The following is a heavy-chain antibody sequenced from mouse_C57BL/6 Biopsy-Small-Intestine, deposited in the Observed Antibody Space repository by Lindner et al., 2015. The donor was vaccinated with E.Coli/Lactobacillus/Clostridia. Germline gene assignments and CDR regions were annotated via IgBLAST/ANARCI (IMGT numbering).Heavy chain of an antibody. CDR2: IRVYNGET. CDR1: GYNFINYG. Sequence: SVKVSCKASGYNFINYGFSWVRQAPGQGLEWMGWIRVYNGETKYAQKFQDRVTMTTDTATSTAYMELTSLRSDDTAVYFCARGESELGWYFDLWGRGTLVTVCS. D-gene: IGHD3-1*01. J-gene: IGHJ1*01. V-gene: IGHV14-2*02. CDR3: ARGESELGWYFDL.